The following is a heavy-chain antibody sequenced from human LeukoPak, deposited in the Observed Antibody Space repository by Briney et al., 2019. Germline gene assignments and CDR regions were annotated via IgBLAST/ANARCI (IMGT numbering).Heavy chain of an antibody. D-gene: IGHD2-2*01. CDR1: GGSISSGSYY. CDR2: IYTSGST. J-gene: IGHJ4*02. V-gene: IGHV4-61*02. Sequence: SQTLSLTCTVSGGSISSGSYYWSWIRQPAGKGLEWIGRIYTSGSTNYNPSLKSRVTISVDTSKNQFSLKLSSVTAADTAVYYCAREVVSAAKYDYWGQGALVTVSS. CDR3: AREVVSAAKYDY.